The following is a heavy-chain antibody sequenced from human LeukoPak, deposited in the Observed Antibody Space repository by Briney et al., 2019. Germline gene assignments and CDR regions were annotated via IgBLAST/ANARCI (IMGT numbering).Heavy chain of an antibody. CDR2: INYSGST. D-gene: IGHD3-22*01. CDR3: ARLTHSYYSDTSGYYPYYYMDV. V-gene: IGHV4-39*02. CDR1: GASISSSDYY. Sequence: PSETLSLTCSVSGASISSSDYYWGWLRQPPGKGLEWIGRINYSGSTYYNPSIKSRVTISVYTSKNHFSLRLTSMTAADTAVYYCARLTHSYYSDTSGYYPYYYMDVWGKGTTVTVSS. J-gene: IGHJ6*03.